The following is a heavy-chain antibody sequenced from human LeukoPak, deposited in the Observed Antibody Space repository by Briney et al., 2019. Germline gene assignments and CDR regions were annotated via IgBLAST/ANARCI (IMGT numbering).Heavy chain of an antibody. Sequence: ASVKVSCKASGYTFTGFYIHWVRQAPGQGLEWMGMIYPRDGSTSYAQKFQGRVTVTRDTSTSTVHMELSGLRSEDTAVYYCARDQEGFDYWGQGTLVTVSS. CDR3: ARDQEGFDY. CDR1: GYTFTGFY. CDR2: IYPRDGST. V-gene: IGHV1-46*01. J-gene: IGHJ4*02.